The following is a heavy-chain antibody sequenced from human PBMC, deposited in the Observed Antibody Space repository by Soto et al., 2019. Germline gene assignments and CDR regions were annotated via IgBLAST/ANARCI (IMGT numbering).Heavy chain of an antibody. CDR2: IIPIFGTA. CDR1: GGTFSRYA. J-gene: IGHJ4*02. V-gene: IGHV1-69*01. Sequence: KVSCKYSGGTFSRYAICCVRQAPVQVLEWMGGIIPIFGTANYAQRFQGRVTITADESTSTAYMELSSLSSVTAADTAVYYCARSPKSSDFPYYFDFWGQGNQVTVSA. CDR3: ARSPKSSDFPYYFDF. D-gene: IGHD2-21*02.